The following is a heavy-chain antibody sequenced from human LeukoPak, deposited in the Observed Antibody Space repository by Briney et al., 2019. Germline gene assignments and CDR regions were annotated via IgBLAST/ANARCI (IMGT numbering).Heavy chain of an antibody. Sequence: PSETLSLTCTVSGGSIISYYWSWIRQPPGKGLEWIAYIHSSGSTNYNPSLKSRVTISVDTSKNHFSLEVTSMTAADTGVYYCARSLPGRIGAADFWGQGTLVTVSS. CDR2: IHSSGST. CDR3: ARSLPGRIGAADF. J-gene: IGHJ4*02. V-gene: IGHV4-59*01. CDR1: GGSIISYY. D-gene: IGHD6-13*01.